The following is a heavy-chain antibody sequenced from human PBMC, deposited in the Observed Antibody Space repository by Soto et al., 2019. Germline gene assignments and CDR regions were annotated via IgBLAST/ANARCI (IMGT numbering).Heavy chain of an antibody. CDR3: ARFSLRSGSSTRKGFDP. Sequence: SETLSLTCSVYGGSFSGYYWSWIRQPPGKGLEWIGEINHSGSTNYNPSLKSRVTISVDTSKNQFSLKLSSVTAADTAVYYCARFSLRSGSSTRKGFDPWGQGTLVTGSS. V-gene: IGHV4-34*01. J-gene: IGHJ5*02. D-gene: IGHD3-10*01. CDR1: GGSFSGYY. CDR2: INHSGST.